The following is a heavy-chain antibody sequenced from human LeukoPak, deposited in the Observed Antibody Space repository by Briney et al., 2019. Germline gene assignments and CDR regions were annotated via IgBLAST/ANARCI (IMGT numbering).Heavy chain of an antibody. D-gene: IGHD3-22*01. CDR1: GGSISSYY. Sequence: SETLSLTCTVSGGSISSYYWSWIRQPPGRGLEWIGYIYYSGSTNYNPSLKSRVTISVDTSKNQFSLKLSSVTDADTAVYYCASSDYYDSSGSFDYWGQGTLVTVSS. J-gene: IGHJ4*02. CDR3: ASSDYYDSSGSFDY. V-gene: IGHV4-59*08. CDR2: IYYSGST.